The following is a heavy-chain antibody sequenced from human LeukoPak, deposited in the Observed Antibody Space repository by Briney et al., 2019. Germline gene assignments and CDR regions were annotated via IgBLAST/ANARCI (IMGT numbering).Heavy chain of an antibody. Sequence: GGSLRLSCVASGFTFSSYAMTWVRQAPGKGLEWVSGISGSGGNTYYADSVKGRFTISRDNSKNTLHVQMNSLRVEDTAIYYCAIGPTVVDYWGQGTLVTVSS. CDR3: AIGPTVVDY. J-gene: IGHJ4*02. V-gene: IGHV3-23*01. CDR1: GFTFSSYA. CDR2: ISGSGGNT. D-gene: IGHD4-23*01.